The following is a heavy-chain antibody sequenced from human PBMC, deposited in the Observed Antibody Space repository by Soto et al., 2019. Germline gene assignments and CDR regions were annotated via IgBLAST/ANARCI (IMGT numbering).Heavy chain of an antibody. D-gene: IGHD3-3*01. CDR1: GFTFSNYE. J-gene: IGHJ4*02. CDR3: ARDQMRFWTGYPLDY. Sequence: GGSLRPSCEASGFTFSNYELNWVRQAPGKGLEWVSYISGSGSTIYYADSVKGRFTISRDNAKNSLYLQMNSLRAEDTAVYYCARDQMRFWTGYPLDYWGQGTLVTVSS. CDR2: ISGSGSTI. V-gene: IGHV3-48*03.